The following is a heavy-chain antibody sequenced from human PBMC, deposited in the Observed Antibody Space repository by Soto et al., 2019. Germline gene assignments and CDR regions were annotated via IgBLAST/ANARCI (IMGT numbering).Heavy chain of an antibody. D-gene: IGHD2-2*01. Sequence: GASVKVSCKVSGYTLTELSMHWVRQAPGKGLEWMGGFDPEDGETIYAQKFQGRVTMTEDTSTDTAYMELSSLRSEDTAVYYCATEGGVGRDIVVVPARIFDIWGQGTMVTVSS. CDR3: ATEGGVGRDIVVVPARIFDI. CDR1: GYTLTELS. V-gene: IGHV1-24*01. CDR2: FDPEDGET. J-gene: IGHJ3*02.